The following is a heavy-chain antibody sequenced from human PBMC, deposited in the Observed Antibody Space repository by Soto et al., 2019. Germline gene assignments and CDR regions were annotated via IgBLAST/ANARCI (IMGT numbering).Heavy chain of an antibody. CDR3: ARAAAELRYFDWLLFGYMDV. V-gene: IGHV1-8*01. CDR1: GYTFTSYD. J-gene: IGHJ6*03. CDR2: MNPNSGNT. D-gene: IGHD3-9*01. Sequence: ASVKVSCKASGYTFTSYDINWVRQATGQGLEWMGWMNPNSGNTGYAQKFQGRVTMTRSTSISTAYMELSSLRSEDAAVYYCARAAAELRYFDWLLFGYMDVWGKGTTVTVSS.